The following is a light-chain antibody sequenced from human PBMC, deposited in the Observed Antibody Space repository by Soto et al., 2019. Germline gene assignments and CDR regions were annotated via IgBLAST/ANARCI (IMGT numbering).Light chain of an antibody. J-gene: IGKJ1*01. Sequence: DIHMTQSPSSLSSSVLYIFTITCRASQTISTYLNWYQQKPGKAPKLLIYAAYSLQSGVPSRFSGRGSGTDFTLTITSLQPEDFATYSCQQSYSSPRTFGQGTKVDIK. CDR3: QQSYSSPRT. CDR2: AAY. CDR1: QTISTY. V-gene: IGKV1-39*01.